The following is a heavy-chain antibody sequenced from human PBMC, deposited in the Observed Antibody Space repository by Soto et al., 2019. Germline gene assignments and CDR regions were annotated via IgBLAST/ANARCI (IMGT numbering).Heavy chain of an antibody. CDR1: GFTFSSYS. D-gene: IGHD5-12*01. Sequence: GGSLRLSCAASGFTFSSYSMNWVRQAPGKGLEWVSSISSSSSYIYYADSVKGRFTISRDNAKNSLYLQMNSLRAEDTAVYYCARVDSGYDHYYYYYMDVWGKGTTVTVSS. CDR3: ARVDSGYDHYYYYYMDV. J-gene: IGHJ6*03. V-gene: IGHV3-21*01. CDR2: ISSSSSYI.